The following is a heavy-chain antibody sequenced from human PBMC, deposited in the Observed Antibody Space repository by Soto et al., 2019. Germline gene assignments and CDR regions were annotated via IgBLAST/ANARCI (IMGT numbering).Heavy chain of an antibody. D-gene: IGHD1-1*01. J-gene: IGHJ6*02. Sequence: QVQLVESGGGVVQPGRSLRLSCAASGFTFSSYGMHWVRQAPGKGLEWVAVISYDGSNKYYADTVKGRFAISRDNSKNTLDLQMNSLRAEDTAVYYCAKLGIYWSSMGMDVWGQGTTVTVSS. V-gene: IGHV3-30*18. CDR3: AKLGIYWSSMGMDV. CDR2: ISYDGSNK. CDR1: GFTFSSYG.